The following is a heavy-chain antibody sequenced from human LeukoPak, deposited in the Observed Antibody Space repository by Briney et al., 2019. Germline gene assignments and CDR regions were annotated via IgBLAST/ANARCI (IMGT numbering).Heavy chain of an antibody. J-gene: IGHJ4*02. Sequence: SETLSLTCTVSGVSISSYYWSWIRQPPGKGLEWIGYIYYSGSTNYNPSLKSRVTISVDTSKNQFSLKLSSVTAADTAVYYCARSRYFDWQFDYWGQGTLVTVSS. CDR2: IYYSGST. CDR1: GVSISSYY. CDR3: ARSRYFDWQFDY. D-gene: IGHD3-9*01. V-gene: IGHV4-59*08.